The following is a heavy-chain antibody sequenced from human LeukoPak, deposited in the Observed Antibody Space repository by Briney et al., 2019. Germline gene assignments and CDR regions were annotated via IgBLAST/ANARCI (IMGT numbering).Heavy chain of an antibody. CDR3: ARQGGSPDWFDP. Sequence: SETLSLTCTVSGGSIRSSSYYWGWIRQPPGKGLDWIGNMYYSGSTYYNPSLKSRVTISVDTSKNQFSLKLSSVTAADTAVYYCARQGGSPDWFDPWGQGTLVTVSS. J-gene: IGHJ5*02. D-gene: IGHD1-26*01. V-gene: IGHV4-39*01. CDR2: MYYSGST. CDR1: GGSIRSSSYY.